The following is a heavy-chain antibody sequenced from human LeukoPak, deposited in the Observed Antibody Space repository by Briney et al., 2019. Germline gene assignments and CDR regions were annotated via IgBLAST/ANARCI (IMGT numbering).Heavy chain of an antibody. D-gene: IGHD6-25*01. CDR1: GGSISNYY. V-gene: IGHV4-59*01. J-gene: IGHJ5*01. CDR2: VYYSVTT. Sequence: PSETLSLTCTVSGGSISNYYWSWVRQPPGKGLEWVGWVYYSVTTNYNPSLESRVTISVDMSKNQFSLKLSSVTAADTAVYYCARGGARSQWLDSWGQGTLVTVSS. CDR3: ARGGARSQWLDS.